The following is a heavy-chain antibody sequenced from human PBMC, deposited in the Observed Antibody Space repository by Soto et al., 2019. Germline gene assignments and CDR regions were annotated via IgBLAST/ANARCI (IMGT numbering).Heavy chain of an antibody. CDR2: IYYSGST. CDR1: GGSISSYY. V-gene: IGHV4-59*01. J-gene: IGHJ6*02. CDR3: ARVQGGSSSWYTPYYYYGMDV. Sequence: SETLSLTCTVSGGSISSYYWSWIRQPPGKGLEWIGYIYYSGSTNYNPSLKSRVTISVDTSKNQFSLKLSSVTAADTAVYYCARVQGGSSSWYTPYYYYGMDVWGQGTTVTVSS. D-gene: IGHD6-13*01.